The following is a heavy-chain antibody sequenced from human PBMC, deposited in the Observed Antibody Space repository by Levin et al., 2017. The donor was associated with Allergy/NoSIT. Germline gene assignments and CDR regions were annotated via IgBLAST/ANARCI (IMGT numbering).Heavy chain of an antibody. CDR3: ATHYRSDILTGLDC. CDR1: GFTFSSYG. Sequence: GGSLRLSCAASGFTFSSYGMHWVRQAPGKGLEWVAVIWYDGSNKYYADSVKGRFTISRDNSKNTLYLQMNSLRAEDTAVYYCATHYRSDILTGLDCWGQGTLVTVSS. D-gene: IGHD3-9*01. J-gene: IGHJ4*02. V-gene: IGHV3-33*01. CDR2: IWYDGSNK.